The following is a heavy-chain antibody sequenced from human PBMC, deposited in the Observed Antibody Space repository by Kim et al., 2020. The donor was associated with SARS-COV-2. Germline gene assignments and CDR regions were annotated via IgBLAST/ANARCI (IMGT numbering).Heavy chain of an antibody. J-gene: IGHJ3*02. V-gene: IGHV6-1*01. Sequence: YAVSVTSRMIINPDTSKNQFSLQLNSVTPEDTALYYCAREPKWGVNAFDIWGQGTMVTVSS. CDR3: AREPKWGVNAFDI. D-gene: IGHD1-26*01.